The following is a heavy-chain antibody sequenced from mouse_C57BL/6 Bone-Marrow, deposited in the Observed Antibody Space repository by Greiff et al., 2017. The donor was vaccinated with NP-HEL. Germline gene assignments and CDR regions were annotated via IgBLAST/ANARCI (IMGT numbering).Heavy chain of an antibody. J-gene: IGHJ3*01. CDR1: GYTFTSYW. V-gene: IGHV1-5*01. CDR2: IYPGNSDT. CDR3: TRGEFITTVVDPSFAY. Sequence: EVQLQQSGTVLARPGASVTMSCKTPGYTFTSYWMHWVKQRPGQGLEWIGAIYPGNSDTSYNQKFKGKAKLTAVTSASTAYRELSSLTNEDSAFYYCTRGEFITTVVDPSFAYWGQGTLVTVSA. D-gene: IGHD1-1*01.